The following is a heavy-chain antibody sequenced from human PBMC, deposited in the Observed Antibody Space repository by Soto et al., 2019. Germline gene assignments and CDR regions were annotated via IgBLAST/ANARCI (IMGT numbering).Heavy chain of an antibody. J-gene: IGHJ6*02. CDR2: IIPIFGTA. Sequence: SVKVSCKASGGTFSSYAISWVRQAPGQGLEWMGGIIPIFGTANYAQKFQGRVTITADESTSTAYMELSSLRSEDTAVYYRARDLVAGSYYYYYYGMDVWGQGTTVTVSS. CDR1: GGTFSSYA. D-gene: IGHD6-19*01. CDR3: ARDLVAGSYYYYYYGMDV. V-gene: IGHV1-69*13.